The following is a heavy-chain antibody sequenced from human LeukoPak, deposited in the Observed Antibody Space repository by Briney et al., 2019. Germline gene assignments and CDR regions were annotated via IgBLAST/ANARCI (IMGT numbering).Heavy chain of an antibody. Sequence: GGSLRLSCAASGFTFDDYGMSWVRQAPGKGLEWVSGINWNGGSTGYADSVKGRFSISRDNSKNTVYLQMNSLRAEDTAVYYCANQRRDSSSSSFRYYFDYWGQGTLVTVSS. CDR1: GFTFDDYG. V-gene: IGHV3-20*04. J-gene: IGHJ4*02. D-gene: IGHD6-6*01. CDR3: ANQRRDSSSSSFRYYFDY. CDR2: INWNGGST.